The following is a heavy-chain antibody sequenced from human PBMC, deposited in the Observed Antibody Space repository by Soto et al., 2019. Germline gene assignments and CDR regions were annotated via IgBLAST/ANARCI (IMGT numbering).Heavy chain of an antibody. V-gene: IGHV3-9*01. CDR1: GFTFDDYA. CDR3: AKDIFSEARATMGY. Sequence: GGSLRLSCAASGFTFDDYAMHWVRQAPGKGLEWVSGISWNSGSIGYADSVKGRFTISRDNAKNSLYLQMNSLRAEDTALYYCAKDIFSEARATMGYWGQGTLVTVSS. CDR2: ISWNSGSI. D-gene: IGHD5-12*01. J-gene: IGHJ4*02.